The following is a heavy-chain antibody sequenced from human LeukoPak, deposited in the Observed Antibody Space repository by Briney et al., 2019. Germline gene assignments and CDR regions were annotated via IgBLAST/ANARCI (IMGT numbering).Heavy chain of an antibody. Sequence: ASVKVSCKASGYTFTGYYMHWVRQAPGQGLEWMGWINPNSGGTNYAQKCQGRVTMTRDTSISTAYMELSRLRSDDTAVYYCARSARSGYEIDVYWGQGTLVTVSS. CDR3: ARSARSGYEIDVY. V-gene: IGHV1-2*02. CDR1: GYTFTGYY. D-gene: IGHD5-12*01. J-gene: IGHJ4*02. CDR2: INPNSGGT.